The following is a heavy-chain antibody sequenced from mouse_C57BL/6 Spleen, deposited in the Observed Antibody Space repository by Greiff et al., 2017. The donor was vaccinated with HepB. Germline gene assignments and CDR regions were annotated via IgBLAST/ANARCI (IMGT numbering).Heavy chain of an antibody. Sequence: VQLQQSGPELVKPGASVKISCKASGYTFTDYYMNWVKQSHGKSLEWIGDINPNNGGTSYNQKFKGKATLTVDKSSSTAYMELRSLTSEDSAVYYCAREGEAMDYWGQGTSVTVSS. CDR3: AREGEAMDY. CDR2: INPNNGGT. D-gene: IGHD3-3*01. J-gene: IGHJ4*01. V-gene: IGHV1-26*01. CDR1: GYTFTDYY.